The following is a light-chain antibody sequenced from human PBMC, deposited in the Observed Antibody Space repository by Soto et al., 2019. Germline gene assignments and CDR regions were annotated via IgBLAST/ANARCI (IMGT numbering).Light chain of an antibody. Sequence: EIVLTQSPATLPLSPGERATLSCRASQSIRSFLAWYQQKPGQAPRLLIYDASNRATGIPARFSGSGSGTDFTLTISSLEPEDFAVYYCQQRSNWPITFGQGTRLEIK. CDR1: QSIRSF. V-gene: IGKV3-11*01. J-gene: IGKJ5*01. CDR2: DAS. CDR3: QQRSNWPIT.